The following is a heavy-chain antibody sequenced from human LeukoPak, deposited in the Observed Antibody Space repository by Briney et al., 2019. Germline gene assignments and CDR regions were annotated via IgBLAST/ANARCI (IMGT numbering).Heavy chain of an antibody. CDR2: IYYSGST. J-gene: IGHJ4*02. CDR3: ARGGGYSYGYYFDY. CDR1: GCSISSGDYY. V-gene: IGHV4-30-4*01. Sequence: ASQTLSLTCAVSGCSISSGDYYWSWIRPPPGKGLEWIGYIYYSGSTYYNPSLKSRVNISVDTSKNQVTLKLSSLTAADTAVYYCARGGGYSYGYYFDYWGQGTLVTVSS. D-gene: IGHD5-18*01.